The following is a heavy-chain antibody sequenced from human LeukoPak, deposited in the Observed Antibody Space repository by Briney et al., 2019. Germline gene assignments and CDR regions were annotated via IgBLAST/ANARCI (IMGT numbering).Heavy chain of an antibody. V-gene: IGHV3-64*01. CDR2: ITSNGDIT. CDR1: GFTFSNYV. Sequence: SGGSLRLSCAASGFTFSNYVMHWVRQAPGKGLEYVSAITSNGDITYYGNSVKGRFTIPRDNSKNTLYLQMGSLRAEDMAVYYCASSPPTGTTWYLDLWGRGTLVTVSS. J-gene: IGHJ2*01. D-gene: IGHD1-7*01. CDR3: ASSPPTGTTWYLDL.